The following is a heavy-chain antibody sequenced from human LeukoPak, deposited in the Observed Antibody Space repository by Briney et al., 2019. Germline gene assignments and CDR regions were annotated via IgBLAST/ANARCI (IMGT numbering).Heavy chain of an antibody. J-gene: IGHJ4*02. CDR2: IYYSGTT. V-gene: IGHV4-39*01. CDR3: ARYSGSYFDY. Sequence: PSETLSLTCTVSGGSISSSPYYWGWIRQPPGKGLEWIGSIYYSGTTYYNPSLKSRVTISVDTSKNQFSLKLGSVTAADTAVFYCARYSGSYFDYWGQGTLVTVSS. CDR1: GGSISSSPYY. D-gene: IGHD3-10*01.